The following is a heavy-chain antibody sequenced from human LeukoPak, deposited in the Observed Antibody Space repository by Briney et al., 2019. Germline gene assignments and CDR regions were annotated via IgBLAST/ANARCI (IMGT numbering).Heavy chain of an antibody. V-gene: IGHV4-4*07. Sequence: SETLSLTCTVSGGYMSTYYWTWIRQPAGKGLEWIGRIYSSGSTNYNPSLKSRVTLSIDTSKNQFSLRLNSVTAADTAVYYCARMFCTDSTCYSYFDYWGQGTLVSVSS. J-gene: IGHJ4*02. CDR3: ARMFCTDSTCYSYFDY. D-gene: IGHD2-2*02. CDR2: IYSSGST. CDR1: GGYMSTYY.